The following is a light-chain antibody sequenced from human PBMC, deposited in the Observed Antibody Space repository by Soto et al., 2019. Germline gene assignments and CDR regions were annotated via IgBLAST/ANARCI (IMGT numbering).Light chain of an antibody. V-gene: IGKV3-15*01. CDR1: QSVSSN. J-gene: IGKJ4*01. Sequence: EIVMTQSPATLSVSPGERATLSCRASQSVSSNLAWYQQKPGQAPRLLIYDASTRATGIPARFSGSGSGTENPLTISSLQSEDSAVDYCQQCRRHPFTVTFGGGTKVEIK. CDR3: QQCRRHPFTVT. CDR2: DAS.